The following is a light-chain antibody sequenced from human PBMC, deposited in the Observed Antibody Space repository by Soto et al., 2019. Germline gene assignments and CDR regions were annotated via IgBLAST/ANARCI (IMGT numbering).Light chain of an antibody. Sequence: QSVLTQPPSVSGTPGQRVTISCSGGSSNIGTYTVNWYQQLPETAPKLLIYTDYQRPSGVPDRFSGSKSGTSASLAISGLQSEDEADYYCCSSAGTYTFVFGTGTKLTVL. CDR2: TDY. CDR3: CSSAGTYTFV. V-gene: IGLV1-44*01. J-gene: IGLJ1*01. CDR1: SSNIGTYT.